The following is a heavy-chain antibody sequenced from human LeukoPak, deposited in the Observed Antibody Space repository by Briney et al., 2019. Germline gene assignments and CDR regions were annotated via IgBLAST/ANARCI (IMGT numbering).Heavy chain of an antibody. Sequence: GGSLRLSCAASGFTFSSYSMNWVRQAPGKGLEWVSSISSSSSYIYYADSVKGRFTISRDNAKNSLYLQMNSLRAEDTAVYYCARGKQWPHDFDLWGRGTLVTVSS. CDR3: ARGKQWPHDFDL. J-gene: IGHJ2*01. CDR1: GFTFSSYS. V-gene: IGHV3-21*01. CDR2: ISSSSSYI. D-gene: IGHD6-19*01.